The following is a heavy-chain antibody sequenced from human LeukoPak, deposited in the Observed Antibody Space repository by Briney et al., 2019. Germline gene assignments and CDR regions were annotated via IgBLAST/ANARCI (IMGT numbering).Heavy chain of an antibody. CDR1: GYTFTGYY. V-gene: IGHV1-2*02. D-gene: IGHD2-8*01. Sequence: ASVKVSCKASGYTFTGYYMHWVRQAPGQGLEWMGWINLNSGGTNYAQKFQGRDTMTRDTSISTAYMELSRLRSDDTAVYYCAREGDCTNGVCYYYFDYWGQGTLVTVSS. CDR2: INLNSGGT. J-gene: IGHJ4*02. CDR3: AREGDCTNGVCYYYFDY.